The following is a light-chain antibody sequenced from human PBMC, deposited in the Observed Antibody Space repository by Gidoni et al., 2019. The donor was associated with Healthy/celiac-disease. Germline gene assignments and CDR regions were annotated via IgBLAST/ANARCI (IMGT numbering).Light chain of an antibody. CDR3: QQYGSSPPYT. V-gene: IGKV3-20*01. CDR2: GAS. Sequence: EIGLTQSPGTLSLSPGERDTLSCRASQSVSSIYLAWYQQKPGQAPRLLIYGASSRATGIPDRFSGSGSGTDFTLTISRLEPEDFAVYYCQQYGSSPPYTFGQGTKLEIK. J-gene: IGKJ2*01. CDR1: QSVSSIY.